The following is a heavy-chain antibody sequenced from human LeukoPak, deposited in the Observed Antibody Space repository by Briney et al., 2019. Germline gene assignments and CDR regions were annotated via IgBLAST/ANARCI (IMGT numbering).Heavy chain of an antibody. CDR1: GDSLSSNRTS. J-gene: IGHJ5*02. Sequence: SQTLSLTCVISGDSLSSNRTSWKWIRHSPSRGLEWLGRTYYGSKWYNDYVVSGKRRIPNDTDTSKNQCSLQLNSATPEDTAVDYCARGVALDPWGQGIRVTVSS. CDR3: ARGVALDP. V-gene: IGHV6-1*01. D-gene: IGHD2-15*01. CDR2: TYYGSKWYN.